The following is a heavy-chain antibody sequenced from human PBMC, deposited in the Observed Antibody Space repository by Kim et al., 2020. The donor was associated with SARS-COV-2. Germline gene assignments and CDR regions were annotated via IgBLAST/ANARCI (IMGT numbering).Heavy chain of an antibody. Sequence: THYNPSLKSRVTISVDTSKNQFSLKLSSVTAADTAVYYCATYDYVWGSLRWGQGTLVTVSS. CDR2: T. J-gene: IGHJ4*02. CDR3: ATYDYVWGSLR. V-gene: IGHV4-59*01. D-gene: IGHD3-16*01.